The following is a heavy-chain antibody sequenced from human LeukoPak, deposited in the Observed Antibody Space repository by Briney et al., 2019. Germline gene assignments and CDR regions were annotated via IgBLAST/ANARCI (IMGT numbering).Heavy chain of an antibody. V-gene: IGHV3-9*01. CDR1: GSTFDDYA. D-gene: IGHD3-16*01. Sequence: GRSLRLSCVASGSTFDDYAMHWVRQAPGKGLEWVSAMSWNGDNIAYADSVKGRFTISRDNAKNSLYLQMNSLRPEDTALYYCAKDGSSHSNMLTAYDYWGQGTLVTVSS. J-gene: IGHJ4*02. CDR3: AKDGSSHSNMLTAYDY. CDR2: MSWNGDNI.